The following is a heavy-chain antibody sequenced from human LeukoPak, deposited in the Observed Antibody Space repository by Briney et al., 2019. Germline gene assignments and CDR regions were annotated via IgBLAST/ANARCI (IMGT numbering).Heavy chain of an antibody. Sequence: EGSLRLSCAASGFTLSSYEMSWVRQAPGKGLEWVSYISSSGSNIYYADSVEGRFIISRGNAKNSLYLQMNSLRAEDTAVYYCARRGQGGFYFDYWGQGTLVTVSS. D-gene: IGHD3-16*01. J-gene: IGHJ4*02. CDR3: ARRGQGGFYFDY. CDR1: GFTLSSYE. CDR2: ISSSGSNI. V-gene: IGHV3-48*03.